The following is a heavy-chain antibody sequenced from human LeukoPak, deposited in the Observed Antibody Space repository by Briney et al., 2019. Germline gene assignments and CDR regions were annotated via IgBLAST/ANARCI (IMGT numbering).Heavy chain of an antibody. Sequence: SETLSLTCTVSGGSISSYYWSWIRQPPGKGLEWIGYIYYSGSTNYNPSLKSRVTISVDTSKNQFSLKLSSVTAADTAVYYCARLVRNYYMDVWGKGTTVTVSS. CDR3: ARLVRNYYMDV. CDR1: GGSISSYY. V-gene: IGHV4-59*08. J-gene: IGHJ6*03. CDR2: IYYSGST.